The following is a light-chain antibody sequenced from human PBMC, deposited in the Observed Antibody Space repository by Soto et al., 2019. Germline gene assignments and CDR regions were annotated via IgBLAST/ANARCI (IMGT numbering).Light chain of an antibody. J-gene: IGLJ3*02. V-gene: IGLV2-14*03. CDR1: SPDVGGYNY. Sequence: QSALTQPASVSGSPGQSITISCTGASPDVGGYNYVSWYQQHPGKAPKLMIYEVSNRPSGTSYRFSGSKSGNTASLTISGLKAEDEAYYYCSSFTRSSTWLFSGGTKLAVL. CDR2: EVS. CDR3: SSFTRSSTWL.